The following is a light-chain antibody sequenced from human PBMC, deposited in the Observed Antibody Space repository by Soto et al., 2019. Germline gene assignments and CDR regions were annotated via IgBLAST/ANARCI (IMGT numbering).Light chain of an antibody. Sequence: LTQTPSASGTPGQRVTISCSGSSSNIGSNYVYWYQQLPGTAPKLLIHRNNQRPSGVPDRFSGSKSGTSASLAISGLRSEDEADYYCAAWDDSLSGRYVFGTGTKVTVL. J-gene: IGLJ1*01. V-gene: IGLV1-47*01. CDR1: SSNIGSNY. CDR3: AAWDDSLSGRYV. CDR2: RNN.